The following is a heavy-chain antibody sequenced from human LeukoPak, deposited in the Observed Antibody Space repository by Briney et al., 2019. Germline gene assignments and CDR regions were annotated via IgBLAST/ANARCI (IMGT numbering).Heavy chain of an antibody. Sequence: VASVKVSCKASGGTFSSYAISWVRQAPGQGLEWMGWISADNGNTNYAQKLQGRVTMTTDTSTSTAYMELRSLRSDDTAVYYCARGVRAVAGPPQKYYYYYYYMDVWGKGTTVTVSS. V-gene: IGHV1-18*01. J-gene: IGHJ6*03. CDR3: ARGVRAVAGPPQKYYYYYYYMDV. CDR2: ISADNGNT. CDR1: GGTFSSYA. D-gene: IGHD6-19*01.